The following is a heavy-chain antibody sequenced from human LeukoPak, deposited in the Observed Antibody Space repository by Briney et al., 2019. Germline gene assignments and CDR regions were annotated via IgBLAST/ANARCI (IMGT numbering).Heavy chain of an antibody. CDR1: GFTFSSYG. J-gene: IGHJ4*02. V-gene: IGHV3-30*18. CDR2: ISYDGSNK. D-gene: IGHD6-19*01. CDR3: AKDEHSSGWYYFDY. Sequence: PGGSLRLSCAASGFTFSSYGMHWVRQAPGKGLEWVAVISYDGSNKYYADSVKGRFTISRDNSKNTLYLQMNSLRAEDTAVYYCAKDEHSSGWYYFDYWGQGTLVTVSS.